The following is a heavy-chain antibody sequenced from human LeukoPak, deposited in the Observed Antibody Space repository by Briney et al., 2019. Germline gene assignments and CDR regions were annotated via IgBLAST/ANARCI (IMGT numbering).Heavy chain of an antibody. CDR2: IWYDGSNK. Sequence: GGSLRLSCAASGFTFSSYGMHWVRQAPGKGLEWVAVIWYDGSNKYYRDSVKGRFTISRDNSKKMLYLQMNSLRAEDTAVYYCASHWGTSLSGCFDIRGQGTTVTVSS. J-gene: IGHJ3*02. V-gene: IGHV3-33*03. D-gene: IGHD1-7*01. CDR1: GFTFSSYG. CDR3: ASHWGTSLSGCFDI.